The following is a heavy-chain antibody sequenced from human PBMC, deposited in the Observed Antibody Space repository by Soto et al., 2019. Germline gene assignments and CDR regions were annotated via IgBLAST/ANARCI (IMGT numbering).Heavy chain of an antibody. CDR3: TSLWGLRSYYYYYGMDV. Sequence: SETLSLTCAVYGGSFSGYYWSWIRQPPGKGLEWIGEINHSGSTNYNPSLKSRVTISVDTSKNQFSLKLSSVTAADTAVYYCTSLWGLRSYYYYYGMDVWGQGTTVTVSS. CDR1: GGSFSGYY. J-gene: IGHJ6*02. V-gene: IGHV4-34*01. CDR2: INHSGST. D-gene: IGHD3-16*01.